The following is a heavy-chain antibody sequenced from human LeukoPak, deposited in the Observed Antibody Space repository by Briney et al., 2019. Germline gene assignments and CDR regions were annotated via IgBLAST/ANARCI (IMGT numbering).Heavy chain of an antibody. CDR3: ARVPTWDVVPAALRVGYAFDI. V-gene: IGHV4-30-4*01. CDR2: IYYSGST. CDR1: GGSISSGDYY. Sequence: SETLSLTCTVSGGSISSGDYYWSWIRQPPGKGLEWIGYIYYSGSTYYNPSLKSRVTISVDTSKNQFSLKLSSVTAADTAVYYCARVPTWDVVPAALRVGYAFDIWGQGTMVTVSS. D-gene: IGHD2-2*01. J-gene: IGHJ3*02.